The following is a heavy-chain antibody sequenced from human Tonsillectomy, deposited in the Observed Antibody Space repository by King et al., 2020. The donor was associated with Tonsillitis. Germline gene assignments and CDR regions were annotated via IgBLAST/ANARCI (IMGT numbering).Heavy chain of an antibody. Sequence: VQLQESGPGLVKPSETLSLTCAVSSYSVSSDYYWGWIRQPPGKGLEWIGSIYHSGSAYYNPSLWSRVTISVDTSKNQFSLKLSSVTAADTAVYYCVGSGSTDIFDYWGQETLVPVSS. CDR2: IYHSGSA. CDR1: SYSVSSDYY. V-gene: IGHV4-38-2*01. D-gene: IGHD6-19*01. CDR3: VGSGSTDIFDY. J-gene: IGHJ4*02.